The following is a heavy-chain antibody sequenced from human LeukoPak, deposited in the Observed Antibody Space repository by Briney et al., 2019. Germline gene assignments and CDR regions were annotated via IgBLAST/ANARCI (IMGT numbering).Heavy chain of an antibody. CDR3: ARARSSGYKYYYYYMDV. J-gene: IGHJ6*03. D-gene: IGHD3-22*01. CDR2: IYYSGST. V-gene: IGHV4-39*07. CDR1: GGSISSSSYY. Sequence: SETLSLTCTVSGGSISSSSYYWGWVRQPPGKGLEWIGSIYYSGSTNYNPSLKSRVTISVDTSKNQFSLKLSSVTAADTAVYYCARARSSGYKYYYYYMDVWGKGTTVTISS.